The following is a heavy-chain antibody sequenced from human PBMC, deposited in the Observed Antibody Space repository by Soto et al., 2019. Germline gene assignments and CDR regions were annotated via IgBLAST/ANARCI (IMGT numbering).Heavy chain of an antibody. D-gene: IGHD4-4*01. CDR3: ARQNDAYSPFDY. J-gene: IGHJ4*02. CDR1: GGTFSSYT. CDR2: IIPILDMA. V-gene: IGHV1-69*02. Sequence: QVQLVQSGAEVKKPGSSVKVSCKASGGTFSSYTISWVRQAPGQGLEWMGRIIPILDMADYAQKFQGRVTITAHKSTSTAYMELSTLSSEDTAVYYCARQNDAYSPFDYCCQGTLLTVSS.